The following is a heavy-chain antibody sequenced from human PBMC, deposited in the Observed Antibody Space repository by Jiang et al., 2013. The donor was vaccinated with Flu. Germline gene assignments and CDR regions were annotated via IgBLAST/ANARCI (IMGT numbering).Heavy chain of an antibody. Sequence: SLRISCKASGYSFAAHWIGWVRQMPGKGLEWMGIIYPGDSDTKYSPSFRGQVTISADKSISTAYLQWSSLKASDTAMYYCARLNGGNPYYGMDVWGQGTTVTVSS. V-gene: IGHV5-51*01. CDR3: ARLNGGNPYYGMDV. CDR2: IYPGDSDT. D-gene: IGHD4-23*01. CDR1: GYSFAAHW. J-gene: IGHJ6*02.